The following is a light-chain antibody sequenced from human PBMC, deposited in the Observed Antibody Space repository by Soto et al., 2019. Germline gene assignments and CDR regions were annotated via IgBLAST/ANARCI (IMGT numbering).Light chain of an antibody. V-gene: IGLV1-40*01. CDR1: SSKNGAHYD. CDR3: QSYDITLGGFYV. Sequence: QSGLAPPPSGSGAPGQRVTISCTWSSSKNGAHYDVHWYQQLPGTAPKLLIYGNNNRPSGVSDRFSGSKSGTSASLAITGLQAEDDADYYCQSYDITLGGFYVFGTGTKVTVL. CDR2: GNN. J-gene: IGLJ1*01.